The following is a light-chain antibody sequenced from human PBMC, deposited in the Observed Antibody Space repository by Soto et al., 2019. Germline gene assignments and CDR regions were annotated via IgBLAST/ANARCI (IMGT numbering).Light chain of an antibody. J-gene: IGLJ2*01. V-gene: IGLV1-51*01. CDR3: GAWESSLSVVP. CDR2: DND. CDR1: TSNFANNY. Sequence: QSVLTQPPSMSAAPGPKVTISCSGSTSNFANNYVSWYQHLPGPAPKLLMYDNDERPSGIHDRCSASKSGTSATLGITGLQMGDEADYYCGAWESSLSVVPFGGGTKLTV.